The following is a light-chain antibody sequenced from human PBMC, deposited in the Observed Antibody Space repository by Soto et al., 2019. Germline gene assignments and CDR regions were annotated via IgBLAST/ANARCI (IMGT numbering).Light chain of an antibody. CDR2: WAP. CDR1: QSVLYSSNNKNY. Sequence: DIVLTQSPDSLAVSLGERATINCKSSQSVLYSSNNKNYLAWYQQKPGQPPTLLIYWAPTRESGVPDRFSGSGSGTDFTLTISSLQAEDVALYYCQQYYTTPQTFGQGTKVDI. V-gene: IGKV4-1*01. J-gene: IGKJ1*01. CDR3: QQYYTTPQT.